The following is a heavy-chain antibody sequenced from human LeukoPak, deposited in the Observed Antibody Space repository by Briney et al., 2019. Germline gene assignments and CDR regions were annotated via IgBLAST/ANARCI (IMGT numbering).Heavy chain of an antibody. Sequence: SQTLSLTCAISGDSVSSISTAWNWIRQSPSRGLEWLGRTYYRSKWYNDYAVSVKSRITINPDTSKNQFSLQLNSVTPEDTAVFYCARGYCSGGSCYSYYYYNYMDVWGKGTTVTVSS. J-gene: IGHJ6*03. CDR2: TYYRSKWYN. CDR3: ARGYCSGGSCYSYYYYNYMDV. V-gene: IGHV6-1*01. D-gene: IGHD2-15*01. CDR1: GDSVSSISTA.